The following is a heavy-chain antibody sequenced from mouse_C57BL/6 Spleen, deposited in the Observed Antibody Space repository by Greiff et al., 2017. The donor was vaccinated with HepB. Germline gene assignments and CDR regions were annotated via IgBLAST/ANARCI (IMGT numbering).Heavy chain of an antibody. J-gene: IGHJ3*01. CDR1: GFTFSSYG. V-gene: IGHV5-6*01. CDR3: ARHPDYLFAY. Sequence: EVQLVESGGDLVKPGGSLKLSCAASGFTFSSYGMSWVRQTPDKRLEWVATISSGGSYTYYPDSVKGRFTISRDNAKNTLYLQMSSLKSEDTAMYYCARHPDYLFAYWGQGTLVTVSA. D-gene: IGHD2-4*01. CDR2: ISSGGSYT.